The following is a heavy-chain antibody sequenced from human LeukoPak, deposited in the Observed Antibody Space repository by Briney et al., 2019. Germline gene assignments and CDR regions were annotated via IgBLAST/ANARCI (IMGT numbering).Heavy chain of an antibody. CDR3: ARGGAMVPYYDFWSGYSGDYGMDV. Sequence: GGSLRLSCAASGFTFSSYAMHWVRQAPGKGLEWVAVISYDGSNKYYADSVKGRFTISRDNSKNTLYLQMNSLRAEDTAVYYCARGGAMVPYYDFWSGYSGDYGMDVWGQGTTVTVSS. CDR1: GFTFSSYA. CDR2: ISYDGSNK. D-gene: IGHD3-3*01. V-gene: IGHV3-30-3*01. J-gene: IGHJ6*02.